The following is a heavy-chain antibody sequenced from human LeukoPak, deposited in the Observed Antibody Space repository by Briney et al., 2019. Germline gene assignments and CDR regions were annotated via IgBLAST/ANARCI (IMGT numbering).Heavy chain of an antibody. CDR2: ISSSGTTI. CDR3: ARDRFSGSYPLDY. Sequence: GGSLRLSCAASGFTFNDYYMTWIRQAPGKGLEWVTYISSSGTTIYYADSVKGRFTISRDNAKNSLYLQMNTLRAEDTAVYYCARDRFSGSYPLDYWGQGTLVTVSS. CDR1: GFTFNDYY. D-gene: IGHD1-26*01. V-gene: IGHV3-11*01. J-gene: IGHJ4*02.